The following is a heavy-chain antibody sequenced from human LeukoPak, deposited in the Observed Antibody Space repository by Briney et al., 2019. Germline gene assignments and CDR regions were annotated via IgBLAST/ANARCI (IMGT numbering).Heavy chain of an antibody. V-gene: IGHV1-8*01. CDR1: GYTFTSYD. Sequence: ASVKVSCKTSGYTFTSYDINWVRQATGQGLEWMGWMNPNSGYTDYTQKFQGRVTMTRNTSISTAYMELSSLRSEDTAVYYCARSVGAVAGGWGQGTLVTVSS. J-gene: IGHJ4*02. CDR2: MNPNSGYT. CDR3: ARSVGAVAGG. D-gene: IGHD6-19*01.